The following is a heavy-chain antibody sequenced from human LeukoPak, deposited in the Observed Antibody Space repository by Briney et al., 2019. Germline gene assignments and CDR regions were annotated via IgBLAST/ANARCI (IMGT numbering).Heavy chain of an antibody. J-gene: IGHJ3*02. Sequence: SETLSLTCTVSGGSISSYYWSWIRQPPGKGLEWIGYIYYSGSTNYNPPLKSRVTISVDTSKNQFSLKLSSVTAADTAVYYCARGKSYDFWSGYPFGAFNIWGQGTMVTVSS. D-gene: IGHD3-3*01. CDR2: IYYSGST. CDR3: ARGKSYDFWSGYPFGAFNI. CDR1: GGSISSYY. V-gene: IGHV4-59*01.